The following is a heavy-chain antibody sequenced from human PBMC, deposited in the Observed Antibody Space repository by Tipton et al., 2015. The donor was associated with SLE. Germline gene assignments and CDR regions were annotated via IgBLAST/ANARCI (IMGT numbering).Heavy chain of an antibody. D-gene: IGHD3-3*01. CDR3: AKASIFGVVTFFDY. Sequence: SLRLSCAASGFTFSSYSMNWVRQAPGKGLEWVSYISSSSSTIYYADSVKGRFTISRDNAKNSLYLQMNSLRAEDTAVYYCAKASIFGVVTFFDYWGQGTLVTVSS. CDR1: GFTFSSYS. V-gene: IGHV3-48*01. CDR2: ISSSSSTI. J-gene: IGHJ4*02.